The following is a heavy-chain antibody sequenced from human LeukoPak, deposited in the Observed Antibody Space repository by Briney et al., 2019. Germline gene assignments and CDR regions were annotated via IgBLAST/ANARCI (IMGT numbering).Heavy chain of an antibody. J-gene: IGHJ4*02. CDR2: IIPIFGTA. D-gene: IGHD5-24*01. V-gene: IGHV1-69*05. CDR1: GGTFSSYA. CDR3: ANGGLQGLFDY. Sequence: SVKVSCKASGGTFSSYAISWVRQAPGQGLEWMGGIIPIFGTANYAQKFQGRVTITTDESTSTAYMELSGLRSEDTAVYYCANGGLQGLFDYWGQGTLVTVSS.